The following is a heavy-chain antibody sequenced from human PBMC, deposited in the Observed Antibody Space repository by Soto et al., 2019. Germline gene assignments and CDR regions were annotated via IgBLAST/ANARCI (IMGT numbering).Heavy chain of an antibody. Sequence: QLQLQESGPGLLKPSETLSLTCTVSGVSIGDSDYFWGRLRQPPGKGLEWFASINSGGRTFYHPTLKTRVAIPVDLSKDPSALMLTSMTAGDTAIYSCASLPRTTVHGTGTDDWGQGTLVTVSS. CDR1: GVSIGDSDYF. V-gene: IGHV4-39*01. D-gene: IGHD1-1*01. CDR3: ASLPRTTVHGTGTDD. CDR2: INSGGRT. J-gene: IGHJ4*02.